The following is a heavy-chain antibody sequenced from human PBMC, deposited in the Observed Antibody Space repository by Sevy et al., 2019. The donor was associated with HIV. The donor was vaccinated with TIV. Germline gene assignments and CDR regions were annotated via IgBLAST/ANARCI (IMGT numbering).Heavy chain of an antibody. D-gene: IGHD6-19*01. CDR2: IKSKTDGGTT. CDR3: TTAIAVAGYYYYYGMDV. Sequence: GGSLRLSCAASGFTFSNAWMSWVRQAPGKGLEWVGRIKSKTDGGTTDYAAPVKGRFTISRDDSKNTLYLKMNSLKTEDTAVYYCTTAIAVAGYYYYYGMDVWGQGTTVTVSS. CDR1: GFTFSNAW. J-gene: IGHJ6*02. V-gene: IGHV3-15*01.